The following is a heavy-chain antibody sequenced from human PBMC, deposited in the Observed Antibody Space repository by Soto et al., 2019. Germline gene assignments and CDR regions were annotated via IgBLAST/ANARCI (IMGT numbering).Heavy chain of an antibody. V-gene: IGHV4-39*01. D-gene: IGHD5-12*01. J-gene: IGHJ6*02. CDR3: ARLTIWGYDMKYYYYYGMDV. Sequence: SETLSLTCSVSGDSVTSSSFYWGWIRQPPGKGLEWIGSTYYSGSTYYNPSLKSRVTISVDTSKNQFSLKLSSVTAADTAVYYCARLTIWGYDMKYYYYYGMDVWGQGTTVTVSS. CDR2: TYYSGST. CDR1: GDSVTSSSFY.